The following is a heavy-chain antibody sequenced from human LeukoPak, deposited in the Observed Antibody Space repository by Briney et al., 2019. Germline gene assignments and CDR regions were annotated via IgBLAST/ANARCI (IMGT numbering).Heavy chain of an antibody. V-gene: IGHV3-30*02. Sequence: GGALRLSCAAPGYTLSSYGMHWGRQARGKGEEWEAFLRYYRSNYYYAPSVNHRFTISRDNSNRTLSLQMNSLRADDTAVYYSAKDSNYDSSCLDYWGQGPLVTVSS. CDR2: LRYYRSNY. CDR1: GYTLSSYG. J-gene: IGHJ4*02. CDR3: AKDSNYDSSCLDY. D-gene: IGHD3-22*01.